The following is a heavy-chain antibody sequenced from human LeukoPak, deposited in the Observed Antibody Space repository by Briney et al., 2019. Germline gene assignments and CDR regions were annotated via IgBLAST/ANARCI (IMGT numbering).Heavy chain of an antibody. V-gene: IGHV3-7*02. Sequence: GALRHSSAASRFTSSSSWISSVREAPGKGREWGSKIKQDGGEKYYVETVKGRFTISRDNAKNTLYLQMNSLRAEDTAVFYCASARMWYGDSNDALDIWGQGTMVTVSS. CDR3: ASARMWYGDSNDALDI. D-gene: IGHD3-10*01. CDR1: RFTSSSSW. J-gene: IGHJ3*02. CDR2: IKQDGGEK.